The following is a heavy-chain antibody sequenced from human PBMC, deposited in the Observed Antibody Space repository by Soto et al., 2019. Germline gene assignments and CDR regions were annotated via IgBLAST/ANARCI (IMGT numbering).Heavy chain of an antibody. CDR2: IIPIFGTA. D-gene: IGHD2-21*02. J-gene: IGHJ6*02. CDR3: ARVQVNSYFSYYYGMDF. CDR1: GGTFSSYA. V-gene: IGHV1-69*13. Sequence: SVKVSCKASGGTFSSYAISWVRQAPGQGLEWMGGIIPIFGTANYAQKFQGRVTITADESTSTAYMELSSLRSEDTAVYYCARVQVNSYFSYYYGMDFSTQGTTDPVSS.